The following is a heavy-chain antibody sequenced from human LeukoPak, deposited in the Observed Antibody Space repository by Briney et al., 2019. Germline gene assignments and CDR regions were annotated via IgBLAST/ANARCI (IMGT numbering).Heavy chain of an antibody. CDR1: GFTFSSYA. V-gene: IGHV3-53*05. CDR3: ARAPKLGPFDY. J-gene: IGHJ4*02. D-gene: IGHD3-16*01. CDR2: IYSGGST. Sequence: GGSLRLSCAASGFTFSSYAMSWVRQAPGKGLEWVSVIYSGGSTYYADSVKGRFTISRDNSKNTLYLQMNSLRAEDTAVYYCARAPKLGPFDYWGQGTLVTVSS.